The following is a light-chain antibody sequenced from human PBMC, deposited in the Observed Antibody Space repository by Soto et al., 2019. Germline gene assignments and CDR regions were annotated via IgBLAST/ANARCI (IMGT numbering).Light chain of an antibody. CDR2: GAS. Sequence: DIQLTQSPSSLSASIGDRVTITCRASQRISNSLNWYQHKPGKAPDLLIYGASTLQSGVPSRFSGSGSGTEFSLTVTSLQPEDFATYYCQQSYITPPYTFGQGTKVDIK. CDR1: QRISNS. J-gene: IGKJ2*01. V-gene: IGKV1-39*01. CDR3: QQSYITPPYT.